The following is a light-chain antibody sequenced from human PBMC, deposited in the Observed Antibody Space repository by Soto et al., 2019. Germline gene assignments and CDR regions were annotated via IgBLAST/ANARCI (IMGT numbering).Light chain of an antibody. Sequence: QSALTQPPSASGSPGQSVTISCTGTSSDVGGYKYVSWYQQHPGKAPKLMIFEVNKRPSGVPDRFSGSKSGNTASLTVSGLQADEVAHYYCSSYAGINNLGVFGTGTKLTVL. J-gene: IGLJ1*01. CDR1: SSDVGGYKY. CDR3: SSYAGINNLGV. CDR2: EVN. V-gene: IGLV2-8*01.